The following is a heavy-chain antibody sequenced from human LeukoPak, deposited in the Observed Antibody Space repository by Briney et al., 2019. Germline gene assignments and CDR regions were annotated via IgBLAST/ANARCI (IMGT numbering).Heavy chain of an antibody. D-gene: IGHD2-15*01. V-gene: IGHV4-59*01. CDR1: GGSISSYY. CDR3: ASKSLRTLRPNPVVPTSDY. Sequence: SETLSLTCTVSGGSISSYYWSWIRQPPGKGLEWIGYIYYSGSTNYNPSLKSRVTISVDTSKNQFSLKLSSVTAADTAVYYCASKSLRTLRPNPVVPTSDYWGQGTLVTVSS. J-gene: IGHJ4*02. CDR2: IYYSGST.